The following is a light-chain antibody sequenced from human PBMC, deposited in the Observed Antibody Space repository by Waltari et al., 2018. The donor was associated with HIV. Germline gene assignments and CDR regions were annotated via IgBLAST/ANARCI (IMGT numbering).Light chain of an antibody. J-gene: IGLJ3*02. CDR1: RSNIGNND. CDR3: DAWDDSLSGRV. CDR2: RNN. Sequence: QSVLTQPPSASGTPGQRVTISCSGSRSNIGNNDVYWFQQLPGTAPKLLTYRNNQRPSGVPDRFTGSKSGTSVSLASSGRRSEDEADYYCDAWDDSLSGRVFGGGTKLTVL. V-gene: IGLV1-47*01.